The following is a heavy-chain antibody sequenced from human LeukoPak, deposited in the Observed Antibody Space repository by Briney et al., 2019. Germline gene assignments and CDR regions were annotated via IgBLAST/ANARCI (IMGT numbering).Heavy chain of an antibody. J-gene: IGHJ4*02. CDR2: IKQDGSEK. V-gene: IGHV3-7*01. Sequence: GGALRLCCAASGFTFSSYWMTSVRQAPGKGLEWVAYIKQDGSEKHYVDSVKGRFTVSRDNAKNSLYLQMNSLRAEDTAVYYCARISPERGYSYGPLDNYFDYWGQGTLVTVSS. D-gene: IGHD5-18*01. CDR1: GFTFSSYW. CDR3: ARISPERGYSYGPLDNYFDY.